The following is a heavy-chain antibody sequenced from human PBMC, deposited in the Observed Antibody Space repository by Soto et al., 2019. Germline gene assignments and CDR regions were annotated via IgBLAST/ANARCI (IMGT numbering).Heavy chain of an antibody. CDR2: IYYSGST. J-gene: IGHJ4*02. V-gene: IGHV4-59*01. CDR3: ARLAGSGWQYYFDY. D-gene: IGHD6-19*01. Sequence: SATLSLTCTVSGGSISSYYWSWIRQPPGKGLEWIGYIYYSGSTNYNPSLKSRVTISVDTSKNQFSLKLSSVTAADTAVYYCARLAGSGWQYYFDYWGQGTLVTVSS. CDR1: GGSISSYY.